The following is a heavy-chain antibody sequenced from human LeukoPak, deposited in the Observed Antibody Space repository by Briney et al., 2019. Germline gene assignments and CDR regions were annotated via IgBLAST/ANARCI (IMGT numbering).Heavy chain of an antibody. V-gene: IGHV7-4-1*02. CDR1: GYTFTSYA. CDR3: ARGYYDFWSGYHAQYFRH. J-gene: IGHJ1*01. CDR2: INTNTGNP. Sequence: GAPVRVSCKASGYTFTSYAMNWVRQAPGQGLEWMGWINTNTGNPTYAQGFTGRFVFSLDTSVSTAYLQINSLKAEDTAVYYCARGYYDFWSGYHAQYFRHWGQGTLVTVSS. D-gene: IGHD3-3*01.